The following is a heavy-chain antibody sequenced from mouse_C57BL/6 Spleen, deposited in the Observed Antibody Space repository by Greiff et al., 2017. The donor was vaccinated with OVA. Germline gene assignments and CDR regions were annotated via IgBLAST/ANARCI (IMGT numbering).Heavy chain of an antibody. Sequence: VQLQESEAELARPGASVKLSCKASGYTFTSYGISWVKQRTGQGLEWIGEIYPRSGNTYYNEKFKGKATLTADKSSSTAYMELRSLTSEDSAVYFCARSLDGYYILDYWGQGTTLTVSS. CDR2: IYPRSGNT. CDR3: ARSLDGYYILDY. J-gene: IGHJ2*01. CDR1: GYTFTSYG. V-gene: IGHV1-81*01. D-gene: IGHD2-3*01.